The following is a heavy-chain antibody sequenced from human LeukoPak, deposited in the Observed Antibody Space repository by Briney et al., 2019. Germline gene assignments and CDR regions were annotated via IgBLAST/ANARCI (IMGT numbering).Heavy chain of an antibody. J-gene: IGHJ4*02. V-gene: IGHV3-48*03. CDR2: ISSSGSTI. D-gene: IGHD4-17*01. CDR3: ARDMTTVSDY. Sequence: GGSLRLSCAAFGFTFSSCEMNWVRQAPGKGLEWVSYISSSGSTIYYADSVKGRFTISRDNAKNSLYLQMNSLRAEDTAVYYCARDMTTVSDYWGQGTLVTVSS. CDR1: GFTFSSCE.